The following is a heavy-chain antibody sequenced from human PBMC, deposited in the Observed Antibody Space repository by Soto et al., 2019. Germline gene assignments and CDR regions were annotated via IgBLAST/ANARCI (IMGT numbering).Heavy chain of an antibody. J-gene: IGHJ3*02. CDR2: IYAGGGT. CDR1: GFAVSDSY. CDR3: ARQRANEYGDPNDALDI. Sequence: EEQLVESGGGLIQPGGSLRLSCAASGFAVSDSYMNWVRQAPGKGLEWVSLIYAGGGTYYAGSVKGRFTISRDNSKNXLYLQMSSLRAEETAVYYCARQRANEYGDPNDALDIWGQGTMVTVSS. D-gene: IGHD4-17*01. V-gene: IGHV3-53*01.